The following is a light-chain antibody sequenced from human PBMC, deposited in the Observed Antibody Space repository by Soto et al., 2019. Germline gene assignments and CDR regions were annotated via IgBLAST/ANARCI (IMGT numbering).Light chain of an antibody. V-gene: IGKV1-5*01. CDR2: DAS. CDR3: QQYDTYRT. CDR1: QSISTW. J-gene: IGKJ1*01. Sequence: DIQMTQSPATLSASVGDRVTITCRASQSISTWLAWYQQTPGKAPKLLIYDASSLESGVPSRFSGSGSGTEFTLTINSLQPDDFATYYCQQYDTYRTFGQGTKVEIK.